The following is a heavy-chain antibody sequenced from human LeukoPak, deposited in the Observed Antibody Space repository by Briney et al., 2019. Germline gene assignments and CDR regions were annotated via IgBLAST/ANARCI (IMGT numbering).Heavy chain of an antibody. CDR1: GGSISSYY. CDR3: ARRGWYYDSSGFDY. V-gene: IGHV4-59*08. D-gene: IGHD3-22*01. J-gene: IGHJ4*02. Sequence: TSETLSLTCTVSGGSISSYYWSWIRQPPGKGLEWIGYIYYSGTTNYNPSLKSRVTISVDTSKNQFSLKLSSVTAADTAVYYCARRGWYYDSSGFDYWGQGTLVTVSS. CDR2: IYYSGTT.